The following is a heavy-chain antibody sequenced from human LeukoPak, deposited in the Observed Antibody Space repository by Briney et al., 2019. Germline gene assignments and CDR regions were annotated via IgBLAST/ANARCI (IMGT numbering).Heavy chain of an antibody. CDR3: ARVGIVPPGTDY. CDR1: GFTFSSYE. D-gene: IGHD6-13*01. V-gene: IGHV3-48*03. J-gene: IGHJ4*02. CDR2: ISSRGVTI. Sequence: GGSLRLSCAASGFTFSSYEMNWVRQAPGKGLEWVSYISSRGVTIYYADSVQGRFTISRDNAKNSLYLQMNTLRVEDTAVYYCARVGIVPPGTDYWGQGTLVTVPS.